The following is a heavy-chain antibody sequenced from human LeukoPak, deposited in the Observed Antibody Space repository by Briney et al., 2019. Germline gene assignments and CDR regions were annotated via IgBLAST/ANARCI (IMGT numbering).Heavy chain of an antibody. CDR3: AIQLYSSGWYGNISDAFDM. CDR1: GGSISSSSYY. V-gene: IGHV4-39*01. CDR2: LYYSGRT. D-gene: IGHD6-19*01. J-gene: IGHJ3*02. Sequence: PSETLSLTCSVSGGSISSSSYYWGWIRQPPGKGLEWIGSLYYSGRTYYNPSLKSRVTISVDTSKNQFSLKLSSVTAADTAVYYCAIQLYSSGWYGNISDAFDMWGQGTTVTVSS.